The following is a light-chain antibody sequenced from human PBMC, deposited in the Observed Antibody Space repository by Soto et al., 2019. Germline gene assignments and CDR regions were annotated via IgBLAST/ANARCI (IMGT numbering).Light chain of an antibody. CDR3: QQYDDWPQLT. CDR1: QSVGTN. Sequence: EIVMTQSPVTLSVSPGERATLSCRASQSVGTNLAWYQQKPGQAPGLLISGASTRATGIPARFSGSGSGTEFTLTIRSLQSEDFAIYYCQQYDDWPQLTFGGGTKLESK. CDR2: GAS. V-gene: IGKV3-15*01. J-gene: IGKJ4*01.